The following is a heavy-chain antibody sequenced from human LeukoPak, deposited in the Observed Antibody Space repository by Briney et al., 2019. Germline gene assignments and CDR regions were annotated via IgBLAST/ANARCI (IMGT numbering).Heavy chain of an antibody. V-gene: IGHV3-11*01. Sequence: PGGSLRLSCAASGLTFSDYYMSWIRQAPGKGLEWVSYISSSGSTIYYADAVKGRFTISRDNAKNSLYLQMNSLRAEDTAVYYWARVGARIAAAVGRVDYWGQGTLVTVSS. J-gene: IGHJ4*02. CDR2: ISSSGSTI. CDR1: GLTFSDYY. D-gene: IGHD6-13*01. CDR3: ARVGARIAAAVGRVDY.